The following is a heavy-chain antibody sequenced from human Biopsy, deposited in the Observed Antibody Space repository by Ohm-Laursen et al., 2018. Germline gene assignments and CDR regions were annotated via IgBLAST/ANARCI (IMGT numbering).Heavy chain of an antibody. CDR3: ARATNSTGWPYYYFYGMDV. J-gene: IGHJ6*02. V-gene: IGHV4-59*07. D-gene: IGHD2/OR15-2a*01. CDR1: GGSFSGYY. CDR2: IYYSGST. Sequence: SDTLSLTCAVYGGSFSGYYWSRIRQPPGKGLEWIGYIYYSGSTNYNPSLKSRVTISVDTSKNQFSLRLNSVTAADTAVYYCARATNSTGWPYYYFYGMDVWGQGTTVTVSS.